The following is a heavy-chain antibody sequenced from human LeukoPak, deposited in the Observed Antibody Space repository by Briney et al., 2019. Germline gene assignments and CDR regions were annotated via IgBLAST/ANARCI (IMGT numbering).Heavy chain of an antibody. CDR1: GFTFSSYW. Sequence: GGSLRLSCAASGFTFSSYWMIWVRQAPGKGLEWVANIKQDGSEKYYVDSVKGRFTISRDNAKNSLYLQMNSLRAEDTAVYYCARTPAAMRGWYYYYYMDVWGKGTTVTVSS. CDR3: ARTPAAMRGWYYYYYMDV. CDR2: IKQDGSEK. J-gene: IGHJ6*03. V-gene: IGHV3-7*01. D-gene: IGHD2-2*01.